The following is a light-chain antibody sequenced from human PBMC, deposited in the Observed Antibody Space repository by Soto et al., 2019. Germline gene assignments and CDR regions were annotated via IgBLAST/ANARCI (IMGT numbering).Light chain of an antibody. V-gene: IGLV1-47*01. CDR3: AAWYDSLRGV. CDR1: SSNIGSNY. J-gene: IGLJ2*01. CDR2: RNN. Sequence: QSVLPQPPSASGTPGQRVTISCSGSSSNIGSNYVYWYQQLPGTAPKLLIYRNNQRPSGVPDRFSGSKSGTSASLAISGLRSEDEADYYCAAWYDSLRGVFGGGTKLTVL.